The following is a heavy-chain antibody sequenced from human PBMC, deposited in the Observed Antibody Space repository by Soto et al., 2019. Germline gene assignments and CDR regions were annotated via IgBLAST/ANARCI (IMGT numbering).Heavy chain of an antibody. CDR1: GFTFSSYG. Sequence: QVQLVESGGGVVQPGRSLRLSCAASGFTFSSYGMHWVRQAPGKGLEWVAVISYDGSNKYYADSVKGRFTISRDNSKNTLYLQMSSLRAEDTAVYYCAKELGGEWLRHYGMDVWGQGTTVTVSS. V-gene: IGHV3-30*18. CDR3: AKELGGEWLRHYGMDV. J-gene: IGHJ6*02. CDR2: ISYDGSNK. D-gene: IGHD5-12*01.